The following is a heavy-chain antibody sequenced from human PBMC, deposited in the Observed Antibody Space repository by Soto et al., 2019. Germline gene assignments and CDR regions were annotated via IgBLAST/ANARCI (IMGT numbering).Heavy chain of an antibody. Sequence: PSETLSLTCTVSSGTIRSGDYYWSWIRQPPGKGLEWIGYIYYTGGTYYNPSLKSRVTISVDTSKNQFSLKLSSVTAADTAVYFCAKVPAPYRYYFDYWGQGTLVTVSS. V-gene: IGHV4-30-4*01. J-gene: IGHJ4*02. D-gene: IGHD3-16*02. CDR3: AKVPAPYRYYFDY. CDR2: IYYTGGT. CDR1: SGTIRSGDYY.